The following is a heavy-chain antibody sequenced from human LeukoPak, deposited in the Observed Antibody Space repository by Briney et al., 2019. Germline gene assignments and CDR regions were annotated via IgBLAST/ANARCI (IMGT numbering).Heavy chain of an antibody. J-gene: IGHJ3*02. Sequence: SETLSLTCAVYGGPFSGFYWGWIRQPPGEGLEWIAEIHHSGSTNYNPSLKSRVTISVDTSKNQFSLKLSSVTAADTAVYYCARPIVDWELLGRAFDIWGHGTMVTVSS. V-gene: IGHV4-34*01. CDR1: GGPFSGFY. CDR3: ARPIVDWELLGRAFDI. CDR2: IHHSGST. D-gene: IGHD1-26*01.